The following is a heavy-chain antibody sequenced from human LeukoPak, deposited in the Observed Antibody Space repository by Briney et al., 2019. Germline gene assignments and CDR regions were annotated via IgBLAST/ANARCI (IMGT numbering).Heavy chain of an antibody. V-gene: IGHV1-69*13. CDR1: GGTFSNYA. Sequence: ASVKVSCKASGGTFSNYAISWARQAPGQGLEWMGGIIPIFGTANYAQKFQGRVTITADESTSTAYMELSSLRSEDTAVYYCARLVSAESDYWGQGTLVTVSS. J-gene: IGHJ4*02. CDR2: IIPIFGTA. CDR3: ARLVSAESDY. D-gene: IGHD2-8*01.